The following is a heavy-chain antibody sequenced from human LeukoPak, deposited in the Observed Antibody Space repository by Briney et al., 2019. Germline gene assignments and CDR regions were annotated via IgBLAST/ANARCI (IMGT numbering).Heavy chain of an antibody. V-gene: IGHV3-23*01. CDR2: IGGRGGST. J-gene: IGHJ5*02. CDR3: EKEGGA. Sequence: GGSLRLSCAASGFRFSDFTMTWVRQAPGKGPEWVSAIGGRGGSTYYADSLGGRFTISRDNSKDMVYLQMTSLKVEDTATYYWEKEGGAWGQGTKVTVSS. CDR1: GFRFSDFT. D-gene: IGHD3-16*01.